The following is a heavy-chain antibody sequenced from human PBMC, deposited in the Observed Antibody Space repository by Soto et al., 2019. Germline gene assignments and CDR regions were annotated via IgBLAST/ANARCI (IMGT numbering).Heavy chain of an antibody. CDR1: GGSISSYY. CDR3: ARLYCDYMDV. V-gene: IGHV4-59*08. J-gene: IGHJ6*03. CDR2: ISYSGST. Sequence: QVQLQESGSGLVKPSETLSLTCTVSGGSISSYYWSWIRQPPGKGLEWIGYISYSGSTNYNPSLKSRVTIAVDTSKGQFSLKLSSVTAADAAVYYCARLYCDYMDVWGKGTTVTVSS.